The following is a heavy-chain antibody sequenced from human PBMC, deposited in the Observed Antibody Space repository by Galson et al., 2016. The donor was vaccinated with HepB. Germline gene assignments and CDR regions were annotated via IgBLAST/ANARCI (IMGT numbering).Heavy chain of an antibody. CDR1: GLTFSRFW. D-gene: IGHD3-22*01. CDR2: INSDGSST. J-gene: IGHJ4*02. Sequence: CAASGLTFSRFWMHWVRQVPGKGLVWVSHINSDGSSTDYADSVKGRFTISRDNAKNTLYLQMDSLGAEDTAVYYCVTYYYDSGGYSYWGQGTLVTVAS. V-gene: IGHV3-74*01. CDR3: VTYYYDSGGYSY.